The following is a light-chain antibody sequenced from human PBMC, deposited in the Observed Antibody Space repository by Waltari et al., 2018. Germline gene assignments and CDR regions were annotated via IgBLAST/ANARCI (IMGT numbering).Light chain of an antibody. J-gene: IGLJ1*01. CDR1: SLRTYD. V-gene: IGLV3-19*01. Sequence: SSGLTQDPAVSVALGQTVRIPCQGGSLRTYDASWFQQKPGQAPILVIFGQNNRPSGIPDRFSGSSSGSMASLTITGAQAEDEADYYCGSRDSSVNLPYVFGTGTKVTVL. CDR2: GQN. CDR3: GSRDSSVNLPYV.